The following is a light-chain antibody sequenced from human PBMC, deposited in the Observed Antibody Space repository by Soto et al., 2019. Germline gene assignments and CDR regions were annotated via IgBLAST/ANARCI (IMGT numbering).Light chain of an antibody. CDR1: QSAGTY. J-gene: IGKJ4*01. V-gene: IGKV3-11*01. Sequence: EIVLTQSPDILSLSPGERATLSCRALQSAGTYLACYQQKPGQPPRLLIYDESKRATSIPARFSGSGSGTDFTLTICSLEPEDFALYYCQQRSLWLPTFVGGTQVEI. CDR3: QQRSLWLPT. CDR2: DES.